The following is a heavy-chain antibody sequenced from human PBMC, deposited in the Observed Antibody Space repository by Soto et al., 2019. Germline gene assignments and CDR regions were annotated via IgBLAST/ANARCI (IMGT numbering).Heavy chain of an antibody. CDR3: ARESYYGSGSYFYYYGMDV. D-gene: IGHD3-10*01. V-gene: IGHV1-69*13. Sequence: ASVKVSCKASGGTFSSYAISWVRQAPGQGLEWMGGIIPIFGTANYAQKFQGRVTITADESTSTAYMELSSLRSEDTAVYYCARESYYGSGSYFYYYGMDVWGQGTTVTVSS. J-gene: IGHJ6*02. CDR1: GGTFSSYA. CDR2: IIPIFGTA.